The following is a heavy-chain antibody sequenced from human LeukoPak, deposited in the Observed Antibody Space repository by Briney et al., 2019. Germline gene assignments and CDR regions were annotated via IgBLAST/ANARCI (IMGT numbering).Heavy chain of an antibody. CDR3: AKDRAHDEGLDY. J-gene: IGHJ4*02. Sequence: GGSLRLSCAASGFSVTNNYMSWVRQAPGKGLEWVAVISYDGSNKYYADSVKGRFTISRDNSKNTLYLQMNSLRAEDTAVYYCAKDRAHDEGLDYWGQGTLVTVSS. V-gene: IGHV3-30*18. D-gene: IGHD1-1*01. CDR2: ISYDGSNK. CDR1: GFSVTNNY.